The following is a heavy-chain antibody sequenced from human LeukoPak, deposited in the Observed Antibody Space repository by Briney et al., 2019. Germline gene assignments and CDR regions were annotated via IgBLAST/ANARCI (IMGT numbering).Heavy chain of an antibody. CDR1: GGTFSSYA. Sequence: ASVKVSCKASGGTFSSYAISWVRQAPGQGLEWMGGIIPIFGTANYAQKFQGRVTITADESTSTAHMELSSLRSEDTAVYYCSLRGYDILTGYYFDYWGQGTLVTVSS. J-gene: IGHJ4*02. CDR2: IIPIFGTA. CDR3: SLRGYDILTGYYFDY. V-gene: IGHV1-69*13. D-gene: IGHD3-9*01.